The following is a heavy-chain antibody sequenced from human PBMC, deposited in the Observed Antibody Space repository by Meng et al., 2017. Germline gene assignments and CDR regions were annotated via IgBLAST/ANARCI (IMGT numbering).Heavy chain of an antibody. Sequence: GESLKISCATSGFTFSNYAMRWVRQAPGKGLEWVSGISGTTSNTYYADSVKGRFTISRHNSKNTLYLQMNSLRAEDTAVYYCASLGIAAAGQPDYWGQGTLVTVSS. CDR3: ASLGIAAAGQPDY. V-gene: IGHV3-23*01. J-gene: IGHJ4*02. CDR1: GFTFSNYA. CDR2: ISGTTSNT. D-gene: IGHD6-13*01.